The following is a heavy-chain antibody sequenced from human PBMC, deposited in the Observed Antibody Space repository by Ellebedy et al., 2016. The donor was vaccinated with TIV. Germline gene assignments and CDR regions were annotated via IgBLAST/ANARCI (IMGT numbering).Heavy chain of an antibody. CDR3: ARERGYCSGGSCYSEDAFDI. J-gene: IGHJ3*02. CDR1: GFTFSSYA. D-gene: IGHD2-15*01. CDR2: ISYDGSNK. Sequence: GGSLRLSCAASGFTFSSYAMHWVRQAPGKGLEWVAVISYDGSNKYYADSVKGRFTISRDNSKNTLYLQMNSLRAEDTAVYYCARERGYCSGGSCYSEDAFDIWGQGTMVTVSS. V-gene: IGHV3-30-3*01.